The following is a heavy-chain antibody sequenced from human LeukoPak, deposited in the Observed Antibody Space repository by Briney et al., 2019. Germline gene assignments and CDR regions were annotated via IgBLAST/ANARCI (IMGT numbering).Heavy chain of an antibody. Sequence: SETLCLTCTVSGGSISSGGYYWSWIRQHPGKGLEWIGYIYYSGSTYYNPSLKSRVTISVDTSKNQFSLKLSSVTAADTAVYYCARDPMVYALGAFDIWGQGTMVTVSS. CDR3: ARDPMVYALGAFDI. V-gene: IGHV4-31*03. J-gene: IGHJ3*02. CDR1: GGSISSGGYY. CDR2: IYYSGST. D-gene: IGHD2-8*01.